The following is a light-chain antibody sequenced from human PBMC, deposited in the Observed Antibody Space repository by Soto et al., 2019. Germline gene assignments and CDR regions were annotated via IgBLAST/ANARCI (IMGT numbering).Light chain of an antibody. J-gene: IGLJ1*01. Sequence: SVLTQPRSVSGSLGESVTISCTGTGSDVGAYNYVSWYQQHPGRPPKLMIYDVARWPSGVPDRFSGSKSGNTASLTISGLQAEDEADYFCCSYAGGYTHLFGTGTKVTVL. CDR2: DVA. CDR1: GSDVGAYNY. CDR3: CSYAGGYTHL. V-gene: IGLV2-11*01.